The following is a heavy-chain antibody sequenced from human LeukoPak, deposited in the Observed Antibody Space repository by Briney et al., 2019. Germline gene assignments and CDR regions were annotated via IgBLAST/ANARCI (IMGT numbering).Heavy chain of an antibody. V-gene: IGHV5-51*01. D-gene: IGHD3-22*01. CDR2: IYPGDSDT. CDR3: ARHTTYYYDSSGYYYGYYFDY. J-gene: IGHJ4*02. CDR1: GYSFTSYW. Sequence: GESLKISCKGSGYSFTSYWIGWVRQMPGKGLEWMGIIYPGDSDTRYSPSFQGQVTISADKSISPAYLQWSSLKASDTAMYYCARHTTYYYDSSGYYYGYYFDYWGQGTLVTVSS.